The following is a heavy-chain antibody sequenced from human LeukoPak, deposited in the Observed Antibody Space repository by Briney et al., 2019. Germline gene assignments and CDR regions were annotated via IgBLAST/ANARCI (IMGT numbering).Heavy chain of an antibody. D-gene: IGHD6-13*01. CDR3: AQQLAVEGNHYYYFGLDF. V-gene: IGHV3-48*02. CDR1: GFTFSSYS. J-gene: IGHJ6*02. CDR2: ISSTGSSI. Sequence: GGSLRLSCAASGFTFSSYSMNWGRQAPGKGLEWVSYISSTGSSIHYADSVKGRFTISRDNAKNSLYLQMNSLRDEDTAVYYCAQQLAVEGNHYYYFGLDFWGQGTTAIVSS.